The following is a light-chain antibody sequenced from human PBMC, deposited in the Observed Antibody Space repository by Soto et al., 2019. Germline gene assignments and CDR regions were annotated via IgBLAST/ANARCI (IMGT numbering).Light chain of an antibody. V-gene: IGKV3-20*01. CDR2: GAS. J-gene: IGKJ1*01. CDR1: QSVSSSY. Sequence: EIVLTQSPGTMSLSPGDIATLSCRARQSVSSSYLAWYQQRPGQAPRLLIYGASIRATGIPDRFSGSGSGTDCTLTISRLEPEDFAVYFCQQHGSSPWTFGQGTKVDI. CDR3: QQHGSSPWT.